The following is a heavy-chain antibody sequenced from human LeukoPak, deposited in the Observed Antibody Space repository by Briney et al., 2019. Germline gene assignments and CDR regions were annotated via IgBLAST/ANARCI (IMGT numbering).Heavy chain of an antibody. D-gene: IGHD3-10*01. CDR2: TYNGGTT. CDR1: GFTVRSNY. Sequence: AGSLTLCWTASGFTVRSNYMSWVRQAPGKGLEWVSVTYNGGTTFYADSVKGRFTISRDNSKNTLYLQMNSLRAEDTAVYYCARGAPYYHLDYWGQGTLVTVSS. V-gene: IGHV3-66*01. CDR3: ARGAPYYHLDY. J-gene: IGHJ4*02.